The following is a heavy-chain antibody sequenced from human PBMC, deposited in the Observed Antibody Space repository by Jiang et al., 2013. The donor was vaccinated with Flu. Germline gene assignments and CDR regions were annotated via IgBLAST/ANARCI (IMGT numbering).Heavy chain of an antibody. Sequence: VKPSETLSLTCTVSGGSIISSDYYWVWIRQPPGKGLEWIGSIYHSGSTYYNPSLKSRVTMSVDTSNNQFSLKLTSVTAADTAVYYCARAQKYSGFELPYFDYWGQGTLVTVSS. D-gene: IGHD5-12*01. J-gene: IGHJ4*02. CDR3: ARAQKYSGFELPYFDY. CDR1: GGSIISSDYY. CDR2: IYHSGST. V-gene: IGHV4-39*07.